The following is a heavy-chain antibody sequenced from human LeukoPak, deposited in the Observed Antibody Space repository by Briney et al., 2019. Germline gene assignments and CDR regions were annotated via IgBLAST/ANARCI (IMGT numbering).Heavy chain of an antibody. D-gene: IGHD6-13*01. Sequence: SETLSLTCTVSGGFISSSSYYWGWIRQPPGKGLEWIGSIYYSGSTYYNPSLKSRVTISVDTSKNQFSLKLSSVTAADTAVYYCARAGGAAGTSHFDYWGQGTLVTVSS. CDR3: ARAGGAAGTSHFDY. CDR2: IYYSGST. J-gene: IGHJ4*02. CDR1: GGFISSSSYY. V-gene: IGHV4-39*07.